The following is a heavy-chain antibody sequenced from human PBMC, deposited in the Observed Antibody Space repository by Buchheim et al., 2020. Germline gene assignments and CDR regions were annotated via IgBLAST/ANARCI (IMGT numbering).Heavy chain of an antibody. CDR3: AKKGGYRSGSTYYYYYMDV. Sequence: QVQLVESGGGVVQPGRSLRLSCAASGFTFGSFGIHWVRQAPGKGLEWVALISYDGSETYYGDTVKGRFTISRDNSKNTLYLQMNSLGAEDTAVYYCAKKGGYRSGSTYYYYYMDVWGKGTT. D-gene: IGHD5-18*01. CDR1: GFTFGSFG. CDR2: ISYDGSET. J-gene: IGHJ6*03. V-gene: IGHV3-30*18.